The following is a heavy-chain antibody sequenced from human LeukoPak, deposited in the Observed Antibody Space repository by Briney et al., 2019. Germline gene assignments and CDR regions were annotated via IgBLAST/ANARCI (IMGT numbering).Heavy chain of an antibody. D-gene: IGHD4-17*01. V-gene: IGHV3-21*01. CDR1: GFTFSSYT. CDR3: ARAPPYGDYERGADY. CDR2: ISSTSSYI. Sequence: GGSLRLSCGASGFTFSSYTMNRVRQAPGKGLEWVSSISSTSSYIYYAASVKGRFTISRDNAKNSLSLQMNSLRAEDTAVYYCARAPPYGDYERGADYWGQGTLVTVSS. J-gene: IGHJ4*02.